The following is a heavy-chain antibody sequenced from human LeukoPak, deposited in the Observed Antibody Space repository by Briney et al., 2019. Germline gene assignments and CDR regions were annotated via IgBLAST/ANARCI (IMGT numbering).Heavy chain of an antibody. D-gene: IGHD3-10*01. Sequence: SETLSLTCTVSGGSISSYYWSWIRQPPGKGLVWIGYIYYSGSTNYNPSLKSRVTISVDTSKNQFSLKLSSVTAADTAVYYCARGGSSHNWFDPWGQGTLVTVSS. CDR1: GGSISSYY. CDR2: IYYSGST. J-gene: IGHJ5*02. V-gene: IGHV4-59*01. CDR3: ARGGSSHNWFDP.